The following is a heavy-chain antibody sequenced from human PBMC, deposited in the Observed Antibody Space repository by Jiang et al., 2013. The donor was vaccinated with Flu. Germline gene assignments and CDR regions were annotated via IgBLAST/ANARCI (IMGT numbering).Heavy chain of an antibody. CDR1: AYTHPSLA. Sequence: QLVESGAEVKKPGASVKISCKASAYTHPSLAVSWVRQAPGQGLEWMGWISVYNSNTNYAKSLQGRVTMTSDTSTRTVYMELRSLRSDDTAVYYCATMGKLWPGELLRYGMDVWGQGTTVIVSS. CDR3: ATMGKLWPGELLRYGMDV. CDR2: ISVYNSNT. J-gene: IGHJ6*02. D-gene: IGHD3-10*01. V-gene: IGHV1-18*04.